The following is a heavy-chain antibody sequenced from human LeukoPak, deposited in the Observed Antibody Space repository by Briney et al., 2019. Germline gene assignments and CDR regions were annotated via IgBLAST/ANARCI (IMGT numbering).Heavy chain of an antibody. V-gene: IGHV1-69*13. CDR2: IIPIFGTA. J-gene: IGHJ4*02. CDR1: GYTFTGYY. D-gene: IGHD6-6*01. Sequence: ASVKVSCKASGYTFTGYYMHWVRQAPGQGLEWMGGIIPIFGTANYAQKFQGRVTITADESTSTAYMELSSLRSEDTAVYYCAREPRGIAARHFDYWGQGTLVTVSS. CDR3: AREPRGIAARHFDY.